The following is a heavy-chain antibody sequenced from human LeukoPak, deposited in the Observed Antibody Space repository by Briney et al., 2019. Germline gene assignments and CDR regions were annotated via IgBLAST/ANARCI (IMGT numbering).Heavy chain of an antibody. CDR2: IYPGDSDT. D-gene: IGHD3-16*01. Sequence: GESLQISCKGSGYSFTNYWIAWVRPMPGKGLEWMGVIYPGDSDTRYSPSFQGQVTISADKSISTAYLQWSSLKASDTAMYYCARRGDAFDIWGQGTMVTVSS. CDR3: ARRGDAFDI. J-gene: IGHJ3*02. V-gene: IGHV5-51*01. CDR1: GYSFTNYW.